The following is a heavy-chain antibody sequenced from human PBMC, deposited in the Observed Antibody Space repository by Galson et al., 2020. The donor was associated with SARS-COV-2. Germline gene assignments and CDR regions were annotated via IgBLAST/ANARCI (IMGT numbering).Heavy chain of an antibody. D-gene: IGHD2-2*01. J-gene: IGHJ3*02. V-gene: IGHV4-38-2*02. CDR1: GYSISSGYY. CDR3: ARVGCSSISCTTFDI. Sequence: SETLSLTCTVSGYSISSGYYWGRIRQPPGKGLEWIGSIYHSGSTYYNPSLKSRVTISVDTSKNQFSLKLSSVTAADTAVYYCARVGCSSISCTTFDIWGQGTMVTVSS. CDR2: IYHSGST.